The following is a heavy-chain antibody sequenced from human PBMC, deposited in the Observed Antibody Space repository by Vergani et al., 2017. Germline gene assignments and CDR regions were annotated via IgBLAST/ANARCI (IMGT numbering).Heavy chain of an antibody. J-gene: IGHJ4*02. CDR3: ARGGGYYYDSSGYYLVDY. V-gene: IGHV4-31*03. Sequence: QVQLQESGPGLVKPSQTLSLTCTVSGGSISSGGYYWSWIRQHPGKGLEWIGYIYYSGSTYYNPSLKSRVTISVDTSKNQFSLKLSSVTAADTAVYYCARGGGYYYDSSGYYLVDYWGQGTLVTVSS. D-gene: IGHD3-22*01. CDR2: IYYSGST. CDR1: GGSISSGGYY.